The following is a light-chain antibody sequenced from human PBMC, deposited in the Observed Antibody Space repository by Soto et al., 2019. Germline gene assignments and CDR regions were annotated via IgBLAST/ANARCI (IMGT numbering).Light chain of an antibody. CDR3: QQYGSSVWT. J-gene: IGKJ1*01. V-gene: IGKV3-20*01. CDR2: GAS. Sequence: SLLTQSPGPQSLSPGERATLSCRASQSVTSNYIAWYQQKLGQAPRLILFGASSRATGIPDRFSGSGSGTDFSLTISRLEPEDFEVYYCQQYGSSVWTFGQGTKVELK. CDR1: QSVTSNY.